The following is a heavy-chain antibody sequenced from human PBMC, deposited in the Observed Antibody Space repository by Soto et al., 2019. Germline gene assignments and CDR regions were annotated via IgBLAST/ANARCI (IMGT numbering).Heavy chain of an antibody. V-gene: IGHV3-30-3*01. CDR2: ISYDGSNK. CDR1: GFTFSSYA. J-gene: IGHJ4*02. D-gene: IGHD2-21*02. CDR3: ARVRSAYCGGDCYSPFDY. Sequence: GGSLRLSCAASGFTFSSYAMHWVRQAPGKGLEWVAVISYDGSNKYYADSVKGRFTISRDNSKNTLYLQMNSLRAEDKAVYYCARVRSAYCGGDCYSPFDYWGQGTLVTVSS.